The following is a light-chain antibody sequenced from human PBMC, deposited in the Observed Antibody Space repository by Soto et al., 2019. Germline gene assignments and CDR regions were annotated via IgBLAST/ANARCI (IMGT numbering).Light chain of an antibody. Sequence: IVFTQFPDTLSFSRREGATLSRGASQTVSSNYLAWCQQRPGQAPRLLIYGASTRAAGIPDRFSGSGSGTDFTLTITRLEPEDSAVYYCQQYGNSPITFGQGTKVDIK. V-gene: IGKV3-20*01. J-gene: IGKJ1*01. CDR1: QTVSSNY. CDR2: GAS. CDR3: QQYGNSPIT.